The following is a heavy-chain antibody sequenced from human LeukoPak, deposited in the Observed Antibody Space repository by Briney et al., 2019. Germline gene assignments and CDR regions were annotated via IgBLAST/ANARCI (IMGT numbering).Heavy chain of an antibody. D-gene: IGHD2-15*01. V-gene: IGHV3-33*08. CDR1: GFTFNNYA. Sequence: PGGSLRLSCAASGFTFNNYAMTWVRQAPGKGLEWVAVIWYDGSNEYYADSVKGRFTISRDNSKNTLYLQMNSLRAEDTAVYYCARDAGYCSGGSCYPGQFDYWGQGTLVTVSS. CDR2: IWYDGSNE. J-gene: IGHJ4*02. CDR3: ARDAGYCSGGSCYPGQFDY.